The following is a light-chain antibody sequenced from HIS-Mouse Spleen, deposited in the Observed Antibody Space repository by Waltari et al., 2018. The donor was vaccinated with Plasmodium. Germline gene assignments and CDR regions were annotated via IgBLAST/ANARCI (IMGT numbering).Light chain of an antibody. Sequence: DIQLTHSPSFRSASVGDIVTLTCRASQGISSYLAWYQQKPGKAPKLLIYAASTLQSGVPSRFSGSGSGTEFTLTISSLQPEDFATYYCQQLNSYPRTFGQGTKVEIK. CDR1: QGISSY. J-gene: IGKJ1*01. V-gene: IGKV1-9*01. CDR3: QQLNSYPRT. CDR2: AAS.